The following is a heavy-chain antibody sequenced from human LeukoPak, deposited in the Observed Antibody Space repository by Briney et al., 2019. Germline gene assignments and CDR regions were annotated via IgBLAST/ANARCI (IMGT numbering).Heavy chain of an antibody. CDR3: GRLYDN. V-gene: IGHV4-39*02. CDR2: INYRGTT. J-gene: IGHJ4*02. Sequence: PSETLSLTCTVSGGAIINDNFYWGWVRQPPGRGLEWIVSINYRGTTYYNPSLASRVTISVDTSKTHLSLRLSSVTAADTAVYYCGRLYDNWSQGTPVTVSS. CDR1: GGAIINDNFY.